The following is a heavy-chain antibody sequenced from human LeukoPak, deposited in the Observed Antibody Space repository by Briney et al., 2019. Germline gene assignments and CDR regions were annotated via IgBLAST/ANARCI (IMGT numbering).Heavy chain of an antibody. Sequence: SETLSLTCAISGDSISSDKYSWTWIRQPPGKGLEWIGNMSYSGSTFYNPSLKGRVSISSDTSKTHFSLELTSVTAADTAVYYCARVMHFHYGGGAFDIWGQGTVVSVS. CDR2: MSYSGST. CDR3: ARVMHFHYGGGAFDI. CDR1: GDSISSDKYS. D-gene: IGHD4-23*01. J-gene: IGHJ3*02. V-gene: IGHV4-30-4*08.